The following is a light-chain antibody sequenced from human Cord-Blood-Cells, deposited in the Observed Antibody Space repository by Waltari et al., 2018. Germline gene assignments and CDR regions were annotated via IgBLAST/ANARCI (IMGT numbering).Light chain of an antibody. Sequence: AIQLTQSPSSLSASVGDRVTITCWASQGISSALARYQQKPGKAPKLLIYDASSLESGVPSRFSGSGSGTDFTLTISSLQPEDFATYYCQQFNSYPWTFGQGTKVEIK. CDR1: QGISSA. J-gene: IGKJ1*01. V-gene: IGKV1-13*02. CDR3: QQFNSYPWT. CDR2: DAS.